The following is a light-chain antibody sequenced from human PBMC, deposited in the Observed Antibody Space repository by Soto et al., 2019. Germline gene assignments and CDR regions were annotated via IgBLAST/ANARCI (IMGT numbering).Light chain of an antibody. CDR3: QLRGNWPPYT. V-gene: IGKV3-11*01. CDR1: QNVGAQ. CDR2: DAS. J-gene: IGKJ2*01. Sequence: EIVLTQSPATLSLSPGERATLSCRASQNVGAQLAWYQQKVGQPPRLLIYDASSRPTGTPARFSGSGSGTDFTLTISSLEPEDFAVYYCQLRGNWPPYTFGQGTKLEMK.